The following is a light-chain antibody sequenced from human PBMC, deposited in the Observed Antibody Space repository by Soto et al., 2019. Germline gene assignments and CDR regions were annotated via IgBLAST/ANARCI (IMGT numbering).Light chain of an antibody. CDR1: QRISKS. J-gene: IGKJ2*01. Sequence: IQVTQSPSSLSASVVDRVSITCRTSQRISKSLNWYQQQAGCAPKLLISSASTLQSGVPSRFSGSGSGTDFTLSLISLQPEDFATYYCQYGATFGRVTKLEIK. CDR3: QYGAT. V-gene: IGKV1-39*02. CDR2: SAS.